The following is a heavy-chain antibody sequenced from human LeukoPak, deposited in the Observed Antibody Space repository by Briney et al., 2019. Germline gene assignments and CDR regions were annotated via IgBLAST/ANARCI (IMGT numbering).Heavy chain of an antibody. J-gene: IGHJ4*02. D-gene: IGHD3-22*01. V-gene: IGHV3-30*02. CDR2: IRYDGSNK. CDR1: GFTFSSYG. Sequence: GGSLRLSCAASGFTFSSYGMHWVRQAPGKGLEWVAFIRYDGSNKYYADSVKGRFTISRDNSKNTLYLQMNSLRAEDTAVYYCATGPYDSSGYYLGHFDYWGQGTLVTVSS. CDR3: ATGPYDSSGYYLGHFDY.